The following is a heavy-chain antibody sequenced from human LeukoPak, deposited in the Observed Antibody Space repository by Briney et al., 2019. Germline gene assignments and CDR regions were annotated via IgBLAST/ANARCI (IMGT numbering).Heavy chain of an antibody. J-gene: IGHJ4*02. D-gene: IGHD7-27*01. V-gene: IGHV3-23*01. CDR3: ATTLDWGYFDC. CDR2: ISGSGGST. Sequence: PGGSLRLSCAASGFTFSIYAMSWVRQAPGKGLEWVSGISGSGGSTYYADSVKGRFTISRDNSKNTLFLQMNSLRADDTAVYYCATTLDWGYFDCWGQGTLVTVSS. CDR1: GFTFSIYA.